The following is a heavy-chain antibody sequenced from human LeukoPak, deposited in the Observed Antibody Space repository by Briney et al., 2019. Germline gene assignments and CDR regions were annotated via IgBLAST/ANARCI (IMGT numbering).Heavy chain of an antibody. CDR1: GFTFSSYW. Sequence: GSLRLSCAASGFTFSSYWMYWVHQAPGKGLVWVSRINSDGKTTNYADSVKGRFTISRDNAKNTLYLQMNSLRAEDTAVYYCTRDITLTRGGRSDYWGQRTLVTVSA. D-gene: IGHD3-10*01. CDR3: TRDITLTRGGRSDY. J-gene: IGHJ4*02. V-gene: IGHV3-74*01. CDR2: INSDGKTT.